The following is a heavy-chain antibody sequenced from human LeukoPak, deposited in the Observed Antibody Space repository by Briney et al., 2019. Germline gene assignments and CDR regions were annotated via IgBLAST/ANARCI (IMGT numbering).Heavy chain of an antibody. CDR1: GGTFSSYA. V-gene: IGHV1-69*13. CDR3: AREFARFTGYYYYGMDV. D-gene: IGHD6-6*01. J-gene: IGHJ6*02. CDR2: IIPIFGTA. Sequence: ASVKVSCKASGGTFSSYAISWVRQAPGQGLEWMGGIIPIFGTANYAQKFQGRVTITADESTSTAYMELSSLRSEDTAVYYCAREFARFTGYYYYGMDVWGQGTTVTVSS.